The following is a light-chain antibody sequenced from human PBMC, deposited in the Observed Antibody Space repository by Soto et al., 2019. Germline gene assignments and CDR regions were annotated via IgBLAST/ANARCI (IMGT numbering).Light chain of an antibody. V-gene: IGKV1-5*03. J-gene: IGKJ1*01. CDR3: QQYNSYLWT. CDR2: KAS. Sequence: ITLSQSPSSLSASVGDRVTIPCRASQGISSYLNWYQQKPGKAPKVLIYKASSLESGVPSRFSGSGSGTEFTLTISSRQADDSATYYCQQYNSYLWTFGQVTKVDIK. CDR1: QGISSY.